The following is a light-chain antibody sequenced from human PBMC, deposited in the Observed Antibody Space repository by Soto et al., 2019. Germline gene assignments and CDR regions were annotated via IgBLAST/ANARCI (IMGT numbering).Light chain of an antibody. Sequence: DFQMTQSPSSLSASVGDRVTTTCRASQSISSSLNWYQQKPGKAPELLIYAASSLQSGVPSRFSGSGSGTDFTLTISSLQPEDFATYYCQQLNSYPITFGQGTRLEI. V-gene: IGKV1-39*01. CDR2: AAS. CDR1: QSISSS. CDR3: QQLNSYPIT. J-gene: IGKJ5*01.